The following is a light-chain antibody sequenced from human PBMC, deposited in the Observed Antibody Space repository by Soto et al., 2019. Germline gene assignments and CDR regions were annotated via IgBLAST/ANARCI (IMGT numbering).Light chain of an antibody. V-gene: IGLV2-14*03. CDR3: YSYTSSSTDV. CDR1: SSDVGGFNY. J-gene: IGLJ1*01. Sequence: QSALTQPASVSGSPGQSITISCTGTSSDVGGFNYVSWYQQHPGKAPKLMIYDVTNRPSGVSYRFTGSKSGNTASLTISGLQAEDEAYYYCYSYTSSSTDVFGTGTKLTVL. CDR2: DVT.